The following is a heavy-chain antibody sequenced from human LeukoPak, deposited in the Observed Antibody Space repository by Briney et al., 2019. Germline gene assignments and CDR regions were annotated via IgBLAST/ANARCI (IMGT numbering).Heavy chain of an antibody. V-gene: IGHV3-23*01. D-gene: IGHD3-22*01. CDR1: GFTFSSYA. CDR3: AKDLARGVYYYDSSGYFLFDY. J-gene: IGHJ4*02. Sequence: TGGSLRLSCAASGFTFSSYAMSWVRQAPGKGLEWVSAISGSGGSTYYADSVKGRFTISRDNSKNTLYLQMNSLRAEDTAVYYCAKDLARGVYYYDSSGYFLFDYWGQGTLVTVSS. CDR2: ISGSGGST.